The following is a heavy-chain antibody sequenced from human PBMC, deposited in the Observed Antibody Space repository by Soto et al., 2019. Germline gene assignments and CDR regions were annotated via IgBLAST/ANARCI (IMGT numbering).Heavy chain of an antibody. D-gene: IGHD5-12*01. CDR3: ANLWGDGYNLGQDYNGMDV. J-gene: IGHJ6*02. CDR2: IWYDGSLQ. Sequence: QVQMVESGGGVVQPGRSLRLSCAASGFSFENYGMHWVRQAPGRGLEWVAIIWYDGSLQYYAAAVKGRFTISRDNSKNTLYLEMNSLRAEDTAVYYCANLWGDGYNLGQDYNGMDVWGLGTTVIVSS. CDR1: GFSFENYG. V-gene: IGHV3-33*06.